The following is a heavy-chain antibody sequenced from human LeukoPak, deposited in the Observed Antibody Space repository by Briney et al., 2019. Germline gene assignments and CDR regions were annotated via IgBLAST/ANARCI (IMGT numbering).Heavy chain of an antibody. V-gene: IGHV4-59*01. CDR3: ARVDRGVHFDY. CDR1: GGSIGYYY. D-gene: IGHD3-10*01. Sequence: PSETLSLTRTVSGGSIGYYYWSWIRQPPGKGQEWIAYIHYSGTTTYNPSLKSRVTMSVDTSKNQFSLKLTSVTAADTAVYYCARVDRGVHFDYWGQGALVTVSS. J-gene: IGHJ4*02. CDR2: IHYSGTT.